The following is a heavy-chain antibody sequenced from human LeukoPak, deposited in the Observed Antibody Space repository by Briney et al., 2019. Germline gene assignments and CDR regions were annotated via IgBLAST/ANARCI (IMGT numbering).Heavy chain of an antibody. CDR1: GFRFSSHG. Sequence: GGSLRLSCAASGFRFSSHGIHWVRQTPGKGLEWVAVVGDTGQAKVYSDSAKGRFTISRDNSENTVYLEVNSLRVEDTAVYYCAKEYYMDVWGKGTTVTVSS. J-gene: IGHJ6*03. CDR2: VGDTGQAK. V-gene: IGHV3-33*06. CDR3: AKEYYMDV.